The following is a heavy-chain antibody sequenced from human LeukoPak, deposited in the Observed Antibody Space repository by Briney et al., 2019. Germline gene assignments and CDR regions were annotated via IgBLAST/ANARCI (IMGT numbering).Heavy chain of an antibody. Sequence: KPSETLSLTCAVYGGSFSGYYWSWIRQPPGKGLEWIGEINHSGSTNYNPSLKSRVTISVDTSKNQFSLKLGSVTAADTAVYYCARVVRVVITPYRYYYYMDVWGKGTTVTVSS. CDR3: ARVVRVVITPYRYYYYMDV. J-gene: IGHJ6*03. V-gene: IGHV4-34*01. D-gene: IGHD3-22*01. CDR1: GGSFSGYY. CDR2: INHSGST.